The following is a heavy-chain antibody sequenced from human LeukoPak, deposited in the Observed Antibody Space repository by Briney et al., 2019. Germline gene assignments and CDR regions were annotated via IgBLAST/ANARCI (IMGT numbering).Heavy chain of an antibody. CDR1: GGSTSSGSYY. Sequence: SETLSLTCTVSGGSTSSGSYYWSWIRQPAGKGLEWIGRIYTSGSTNYNPSLKSRVTISIDTSKNQFSLRLSSVTAADTAVYYCARKHPSGWVTGSDPWAREPWSPSPQ. CDR3: ARKHPSGWVTGSDP. D-gene: IGHD6-19*01. V-gene: IGHV4-61*02. J-gene: IGHJ5*02. CDR2: IYTSGST.